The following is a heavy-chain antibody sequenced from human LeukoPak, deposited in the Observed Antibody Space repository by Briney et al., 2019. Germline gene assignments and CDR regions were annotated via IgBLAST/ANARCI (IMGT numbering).Heavy chain of an antibody. V-gene: IGHV1-2*02. D-gene: IGHD3-10*01. Sequence: ASAKVSCKASGYTFTGYYMHWVRQAPGQGLEWMGWINPNSGGTNYAQKFQGRVTMTRDTSISTAYMELSRLRSDDTAVYYCARKITMVRGVILDYWGQGTLVTVSS. J-gene: IGHJ4*02. CDR2: INPNSGGT. CDR1: GYTFTGYY. CDR3: ARKITMVRGVILDY.